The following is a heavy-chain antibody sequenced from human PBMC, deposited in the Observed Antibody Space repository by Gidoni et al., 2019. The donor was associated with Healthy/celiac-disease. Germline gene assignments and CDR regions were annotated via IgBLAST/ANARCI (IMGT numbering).Heavy chain of an antibody. J-gene: IGHJ4*02. D-gene: IGHD4-17*01. CDR3: ASYLYGDYGNY. CDR2: IYSGGST. Sequence: EVQLVASGGGLVQPGGSLRLSCAASGFTVSSNYMSWVRQAPGKGLEWVSVIYSGGSTYYADSVKGRFTISRDNSKNTLYLQMNSLRAEDTAVYYCASYLYGDYGNYWGQGTLVTVSS. CDR1: GFTVSSNY. V-gene: IGHV3-66*01.